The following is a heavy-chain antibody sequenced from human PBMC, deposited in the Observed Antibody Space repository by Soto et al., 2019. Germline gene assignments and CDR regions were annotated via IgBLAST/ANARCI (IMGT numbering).Heavy chain of an antibody. V-gene: IGHV4-59*01. D-gene: IGHD3-3*01. CDR1: GGSITDNY. CDR3: ARALDYDFWGGRNWFDP. CDR2: IYYTGIT. J-gene: IGHJ5*02. Sequence: SETLSLTCSVSGGSITDNYWTWIRQSPGKGLEWVGYIYYTGITNYNPSLKRRVTISLDRSKNQFSPKLDSVTAADTAVYYCARALDYDFWGGRNWFDPWGQGTLVTVSS.